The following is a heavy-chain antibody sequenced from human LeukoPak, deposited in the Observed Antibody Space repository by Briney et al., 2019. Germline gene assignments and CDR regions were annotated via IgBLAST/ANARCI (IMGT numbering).Heavy chain of an antibody. CDR2: LGGSGGDT. CDR3: ASVVRPGYFFYYGLGV. CDR1: GFTFSNFA. Sequence: GGSLRLSCAASGFTFSNFAMSWVRQAPGKGLEWVSTLGGSGGDTYFADSVKGRFTISRDNSKNTLYLQINSLRAEDTALYFCASVVRPGYFFYYGLGVWGRGATVTVSS. V-gene: IGHV3-23*01. J-gene: IGHJ6*02.